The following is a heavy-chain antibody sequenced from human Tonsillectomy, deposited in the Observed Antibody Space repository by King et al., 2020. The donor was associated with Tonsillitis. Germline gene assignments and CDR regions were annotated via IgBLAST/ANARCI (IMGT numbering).Heavy chain of an antibody. Sequence: VQLVESGGGLVQPGGSLRLSCAVTGFTFSTYWMSWVRQAPGKGLEWVANIKEDGSEKYYVDSVKGRFTISRDNAKNSLHLQMNSLRAEDTAVYYCAREAADDYYYYYMDVWGKGTTVTVSS. D-gene: IGHD6-25*01. V-gene: IGHV3-7*01. J-gene: IGHJ6*03. CDR3: AREAADDYYYYYMDV. CDR1: GFTFSTYW. CDR2: IKEDGSEK.